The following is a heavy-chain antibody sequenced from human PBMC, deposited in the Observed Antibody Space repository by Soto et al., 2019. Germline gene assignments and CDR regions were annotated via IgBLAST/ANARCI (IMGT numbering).Heavy chain of an antibody. CDR3: VRGYDILTGYLPDGMDV. J-gene: IGHJ6*02. CDR2: IYYSGST. Sequence: SETLSLTCTVSGGSISSYYWSWIRQPPGKGLEWIGYIYYSGSTNYNPSLKSRVTISLDTSKNQFSLKLSSVTAADTAVYYCVRGYDILTGYLPDGMDVWGQGTTVTVSS. D-gene: IGHD3-9*01. CDR1: GGSISSYY. V-gene: IGHV4-59*01.